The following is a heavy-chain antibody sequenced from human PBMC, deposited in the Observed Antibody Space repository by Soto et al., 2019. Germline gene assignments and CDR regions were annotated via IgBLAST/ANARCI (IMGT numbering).Heavy chain of an antibody. J-gene: IGHJ4*02. V-gene: IGHV4-4*02. CDR1: GGSISSSNW. Sequence: QVQLQESGPGLVKPSGTLSLTCAVSGGSISSSNWWSWVRQPPGKGLEWIGEIYHSGSTNYNPSLKSRVTISVDQSKNHFSLTLSSVTAADTAVYYCASLPATSDFAYWGQGTLVTFSS. CDR2: IYHSGST. CDR3: ASLPATSDFAY. D-gene: IGHD2-2*01.